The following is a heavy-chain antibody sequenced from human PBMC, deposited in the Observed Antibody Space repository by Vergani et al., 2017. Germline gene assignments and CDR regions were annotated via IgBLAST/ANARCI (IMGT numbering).Heavy chain of an antibody. J-gene: IGHJ3*01. CDR2: VYWNDDE. CDR1: GFSLTTGGEG. CDR3: VHRLGYFDWDGAFDV. Sequence: QITLRESGPTLVKPTQTLTLTCTFSGFSLTTGGEGVGWIRQPPGRALEWLAFVYWNDDERYSPFLKSSVTITKDTSKNEVILTMATMDPVDTATYYCVHRLGYFDWDGAFDVWGPGTMVTVSS. D-gene: IGHD3-9*01. V-gene: IGHV2-5*01.